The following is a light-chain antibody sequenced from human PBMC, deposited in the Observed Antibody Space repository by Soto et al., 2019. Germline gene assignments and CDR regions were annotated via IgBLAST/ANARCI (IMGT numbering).Light chain of an antibody. CDR3: QTWGTGTWV. J-gene: IGLJ3*02. CDR1: GGHSNYA. V-gene: IGLV4-69*01. CDR2: LFGDGSH. Sequence: QLVLTQSPSASASLGASVKLTCFLDGGHSNYAVAWHQLHPEKGPRFLLQLFGDGSHNKGDGIPDRFSGSTSGAERYLTISSLQSDDEADYFCQTWGTGTWVFGGGTKVTVL.